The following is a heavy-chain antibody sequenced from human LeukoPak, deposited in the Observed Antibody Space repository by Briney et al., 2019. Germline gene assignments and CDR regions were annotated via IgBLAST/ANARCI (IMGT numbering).Heavy chain of an antibody. CDR1: GFSFNNAW. Sequence: GGSLRLSCAASGFSFNNAWMSWVRQAPGKGLEWVGRIKSKIDGGTIDYAAPVKGRFTISRDDSKHTLYIQMNSLKIEDTAVYHCTTDVGGYCSSSSCSSGAFELWGRGSTVTVSS. J-gene: IGHJ3*01. D-gene: IGHD2-2*01. CDR3: TTDVGGYCSSSSCSSGAFEL. V-gene: IGHV3-15*01. CDR2: IKSKIDGGTI.